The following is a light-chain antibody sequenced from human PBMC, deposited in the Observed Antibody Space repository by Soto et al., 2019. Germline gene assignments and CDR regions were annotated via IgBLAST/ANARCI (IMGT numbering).Light chain of an antibody. Sequence: EIVLTQSPATLSLPPGERATLSCRASESVSTNLAWYQQKAGQAPRLLIYGASTRATGIPARFSGSGSGTEFTLTISSLQSEDFAVYYCQQYSIWRTFGQGTKVDIK. J-gene: IGKJ1*01. V-gene: IGKV3-15*01. CDR1: ESVSTN. CDR3: QQYSIWRT. CDR2: GAS.